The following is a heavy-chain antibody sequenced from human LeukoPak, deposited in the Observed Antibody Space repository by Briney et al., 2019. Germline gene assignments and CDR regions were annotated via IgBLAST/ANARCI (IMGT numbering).Heavy chain of an antibody. Sequence: GGSLRLSCAASGFTFSSYAMRWVRQAPGKGLEWVAVISYDGSNKYYADSVKGRFTISRDNSKNTLYLQMNSLRAEDTAVYYCARPTRVTMIVVAQFDYWGQGTLVTVSS. D-gene: IGHD3-22*01. CDR1: GFTFSSYA. CDR2: ISYDGSNK. J-gene: IGHJ4*02. CDR3: ARPTRVTMIVVAQFDY. V-gene: IGHV3-30-3*01.